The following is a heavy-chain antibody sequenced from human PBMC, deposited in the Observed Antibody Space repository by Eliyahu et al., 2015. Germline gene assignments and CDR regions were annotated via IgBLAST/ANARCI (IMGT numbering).Heavy chain of an antibody. CDR2: ILHDGSSK. V-gene: IGHV3-30-3*01. D-gene: IGHD6-19*01. CDR3: ARDVRLAGQVFFDY. Sequence: QVQLVESGGGVVQPGRSLRXSCSASGFTFSNFAXPWVRQAPGKGLEWVXIILHDGSSKYHTDSVKGRFTISRDLSKNTLYLQMNSLRGEDTAVYYCARDVRLAGQVFFDYWGQGTLVTVSS. CDR1: GFTFSNFA. J-gene: IGHJ4*02.